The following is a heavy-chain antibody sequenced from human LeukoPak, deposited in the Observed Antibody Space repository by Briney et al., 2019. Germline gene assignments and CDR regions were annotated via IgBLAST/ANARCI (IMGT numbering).Heavy chain of an antibody. CDR2: ISSSSSYV. V-gene: IGHV3-21*01. CDR1: GFTFSSYS. D-gene: IGHD6-13*01. Sequence: GGSLRLSCAASGFTFSSYSMNWVRQAPGKGLEWVSSISSSSSYVYYADSVKGRFTISRDNAKNSLYLQMNSLRAEDTAVYYCARSFLSIAAAATDYWGQGTLVTVSS. J-gene: IGHJ4*02. CDR3: ARSFLSIAAAATDY.